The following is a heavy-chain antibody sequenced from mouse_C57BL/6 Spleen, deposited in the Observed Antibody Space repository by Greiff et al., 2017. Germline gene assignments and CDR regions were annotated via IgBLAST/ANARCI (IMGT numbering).Heavy chain of an antibody. CDR2: INPSSGYT. CDR3: ARKGDGSSLFDY. V-gene: IGHV1-4*01. J-gene: IGHJ2*01. D-gene: IGHD1-1*01. CDR1: GYTFTSYT. Sequence: QVQLQQSGAELARPGASVKMSCKASGYTFTSYTMHWVKQRPGQGLKWIGYINPSSGYTKYNQKFKDKATLTADKSSSTAYMQLSSLTSEDSAVYYCARKGDGSSLFDYWGQGTTLTVSS.